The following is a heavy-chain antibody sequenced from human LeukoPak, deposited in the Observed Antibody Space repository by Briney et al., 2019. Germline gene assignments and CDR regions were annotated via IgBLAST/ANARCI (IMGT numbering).Heavy chain of an antibody. CDR3: TSSPIDY. J-gene: IGHJ4*02. V-gene: IGHV3-73*01. CDR1: GFTFSGST. CDR2: IRSKANNYST. Sequence: QAGGSLRLSXAASGFTFSGSTMHWVSQASGKGLEWVGRIRSKANNYSTAYAASVKGRFTISRDDSKNTTYLQMNSLKTEDTAVYYCTSSPIDYWGQGTLVTVSS.